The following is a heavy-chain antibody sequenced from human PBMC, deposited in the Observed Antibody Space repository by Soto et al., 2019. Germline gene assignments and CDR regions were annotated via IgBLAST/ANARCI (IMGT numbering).Heavy chain of an antibody. CDR1: GFTFNTYS. CDR3: ARGDVKDY. V-gene: IGHV3-48*02. J-gene: IGHJ4*02. Sequence: EVQLVESGGGLAQPGGSLRLSCAASGFTFNTYSMNWVRQAPGKGLEWISYISSSSSTKHYADSVKGRFTISRDNAKSSLYLQMNSLRDEDTAVYYGARGDVKDYWGQGTLVTVSS. CDR2: ISSSSSTK. D-gene: IGHD2-21*02.